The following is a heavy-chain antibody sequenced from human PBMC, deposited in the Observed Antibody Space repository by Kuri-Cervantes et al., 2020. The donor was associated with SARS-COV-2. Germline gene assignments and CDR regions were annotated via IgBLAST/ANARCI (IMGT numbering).Heavy chain of an antibody. CDR1: GFTFSSYS. V-gene: IGHV3-21*01. CDR3: ARDLWITYYYYYMDV. CDR2: ISSSSSYI. J-gene: IGHJ6*03. Sequence: GESLKISCAASGFTFSSYSMNWVRQALGKGLEWVSSISSSSSYIYYADSVKGRFTISRDNAKNSLYLQMNSLRAEDTAVYYCARDLWITYYYYYMDVWGKGTTVTVSS. D-gene: IGHD2-2*03.